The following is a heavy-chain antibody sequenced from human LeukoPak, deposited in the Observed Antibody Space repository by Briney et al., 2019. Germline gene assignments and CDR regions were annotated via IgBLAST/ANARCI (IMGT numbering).Heavy chain of an antibody. Sequence: SETLSLTCAVSGGSISSGGYSWSWIRQPAGKGLEWIGRIYTSGSTNYNPSLKSRVTMSVDTSKNQFSLKLSSVTAADTAVYYCARDHSSGWINWFDPWGQGTLVTVSS. D-gene: IGHD6-19*01. CDR1: GGSISSGGYS. J-gene: IGHJ5*02. V-gene: IGHV4-61*02. CDR3: ARDHSSGWINWFDP. CDR2: IYTSGST.